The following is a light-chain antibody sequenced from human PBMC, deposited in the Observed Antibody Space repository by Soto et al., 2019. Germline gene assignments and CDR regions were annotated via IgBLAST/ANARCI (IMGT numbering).Light chain of an antibody. CDR3: QHYNKGLT. CDR2: GAS. V-gene: IGKV3-15*01. J-gene: IGKJ4*01. CDR1: QSVSSN. Sequence: EIVMTQSPATLSVSPGERATLSCRASQSVSSNLAWYQQKPGQAPRLLIYGASTRATGIPARFSGSGSGTEFTLTISSLQSEDFAVYYCQHYNKGLTFGGGTKVEIK.